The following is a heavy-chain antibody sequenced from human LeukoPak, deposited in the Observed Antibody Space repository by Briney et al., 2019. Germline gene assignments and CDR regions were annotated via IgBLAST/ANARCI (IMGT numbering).Heavy chain of an antibody. CDR3: ATVGYSSWYTFDY. J-gene: IGHJ4*02. Sequence: GGSLRLSCAASGFTFSSYAMSWVRQAPGKGREWVSAISGSGGSTYYADSVKGRFTISRDNSKNTLYLQMNSLRAEDTAVYYCATVGYSSWYTFDYWGQGTLVTVSS. D-gene: IGHD6-13*01. CDR2: ISGSGGST. CDR1: GFTFSSYA. V-gene: IGHV3-23*01.